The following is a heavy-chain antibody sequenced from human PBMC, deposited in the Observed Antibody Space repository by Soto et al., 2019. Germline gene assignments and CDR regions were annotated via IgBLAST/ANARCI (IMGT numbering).Heavy chain of an antibody. J-gene: IGHJ4*02. D-gene: IGHD3-10*01. Sequence: SETLSLTCAVSGGSISSGGYSWSWIRQPPGKGLEWIGYIYHSGSTYYNPSLKSRVTISVDTSKNQFSLKLSSVTAADTAVYYCARALLWFGELTTFDYWGQGTLVTVSS. CDR1: GGSISSGGYS. CDR2: IYHSGST. V-gene: IGHV4-30-2*05. CDR3: ARALLWFGELTTFDY.